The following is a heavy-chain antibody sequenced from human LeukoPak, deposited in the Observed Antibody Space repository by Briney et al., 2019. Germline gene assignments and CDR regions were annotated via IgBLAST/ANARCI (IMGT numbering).Heavy chain of an antibody. J-gene: IGHJ4*02. CDR2: ISAYNGNT. V-gene: IGHV1-18*01. CDR3: ATSNYDYGWGSFTPPYYFDY. D-gene: IGHD3-16*01. Sequence: GGSGKVSSKASRYTFTSYRISWVRQDPEQGVECMGCISAYNGNTNDAQKLQGRVTMTTDTSTSTAYMELRSLRSDDTAVYYCATSNYDYGWGSFTPPYYFDYWGEGTLVTVSS. CDR1: RYTFTSYR.